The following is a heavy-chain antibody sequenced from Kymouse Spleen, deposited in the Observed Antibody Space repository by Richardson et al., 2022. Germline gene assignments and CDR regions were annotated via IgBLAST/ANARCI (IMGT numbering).Heavy chain of an antibody. D-gene: IGHD3-10*01. CDR3: ASMVRGVNNWFDP. CDR2: INHSGST. V-gene: IGHV4-34*01. J-gene: IGHJ5*02. CDR1: GGSFSGYY. Sequence: QVQLQQWGAGLLKPSETLSLTCAVYGGSFSGYYWSWIRQPPGKGLEWIGEINHSGSTNYNPSLKSRVTISVDTSKNQFSLKLSSVTAADTAVYYCASMVRGVNNWFDPWGQGTLVTVSS.